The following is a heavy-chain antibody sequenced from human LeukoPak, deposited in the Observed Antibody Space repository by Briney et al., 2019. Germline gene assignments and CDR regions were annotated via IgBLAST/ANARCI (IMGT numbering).Heavy chain of an antibody. V-gene: IGHV4-38-2*02. Sequence: SETLSLTCTVSGYSISSGYYWGWIRQPPGKGLEWIGSIYHSGSTYYNPSLKSRVTISVDTSKNQFSLKLSSVTAADTAVYYCARGGEWELPDFDYWGQGTLVTVSS. J-gene: IGHJ4*02. CDR1: GYSISSGYY. CDR2: IYHSGST. D-gene: IGHD1-26*01. CDR3: ARGGEWELPDFDY.